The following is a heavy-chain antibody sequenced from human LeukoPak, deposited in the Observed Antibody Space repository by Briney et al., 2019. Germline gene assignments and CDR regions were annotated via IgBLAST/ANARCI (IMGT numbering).Heavy chain of an antibody. CDR3: ARVEVVGATNPPFDY. CDR1: GYTSTSYG. D-gene: IGHD1-26*01. Sequence: ASVKVSCKASGYTSTSYGISWVRQAPGQGLEWVGWISAYNGNTNYAQKLQGRVTMTTDTSTSTAYMELRSLRSDDTAVYYCARVEVVGATNPPFDYWGQGTLVTVSS. CDR2: ISAYNGNT. V-gene: IGHV1-18*01. J-gene: IGHJ4*02.